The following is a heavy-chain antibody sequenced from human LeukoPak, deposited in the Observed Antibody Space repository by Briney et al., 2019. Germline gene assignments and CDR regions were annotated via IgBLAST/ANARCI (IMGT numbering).Heavy chain of an antibody. J-gene: IGHJ4*02. CDR1: GGSISNYY. D-gene: IGHD2-2*01. V-gene: IGHV4-59*01. CDR2: THYTGNT. Sequence: KSSETLTLTCTVSGGSISNYYWSWIRQPPGKGLEWIGFTHYTGNTNYNPSLKSRLTISVATSKNQFSLKLSSVTAADTAVYYCARGLPGAVGAADYWGQGTPVTVSS. CDR3: ARGLPGAVGAADY.